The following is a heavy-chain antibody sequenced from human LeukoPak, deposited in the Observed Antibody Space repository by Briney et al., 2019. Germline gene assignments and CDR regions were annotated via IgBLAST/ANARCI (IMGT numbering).Heavy chain of an antibody. CDR1: GYTFTSYD. Sequence: ASVKVSCKASGYTFTSYDINWVRQATGQGLVWMGWMNPNSGNTGYAQKFQGRVTITRNTSISTAYMELSSLRSEDTAVYYCARVAGYCSSTSCYPNWFDPWGQGTLVTVSS. V-gene: IGHV1-8*03. CDR3: ARVAGYCSSTSCYPNWFDP. J-gene: IGHJ5*02. CDR2: MNPNSGNT. D-gene: IGHD2-2*01.